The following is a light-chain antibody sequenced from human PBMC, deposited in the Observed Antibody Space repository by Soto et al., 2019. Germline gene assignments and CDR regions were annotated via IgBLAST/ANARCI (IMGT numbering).Light chain of an antibody. Sequence: DIQMTQSPSSLSASVGDRVTITCRASQGISKYLAWYQQQPGKVPKLLIYVASTLQSEVPSRFSGSGSGTDFTLTIISLQPEDVATYYCQKYNSAPWTFGQGTKVEIK. CDR2: VAS. CDR1: QGISKY. J-gene: IGKJ1*01. V-gene: IGKV1-27*01. CDR3: QKYNSAPWT.